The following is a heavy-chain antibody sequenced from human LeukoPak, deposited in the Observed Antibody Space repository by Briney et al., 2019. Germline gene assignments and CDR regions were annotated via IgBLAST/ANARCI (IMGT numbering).Heavy chain of an antibody. V-gene: IGHV3-23*01. CDR2: IGASGEST. J-gene: IGHJ3*01. Sequence: GGSLRLSCAASGITFSVAAMTWVRQAPGKGLEWVSLIGASGESTYYADSVKGRFTISRDNSKNTLSLQMNSLRVEDTAMYFCAKDIQLSTWGLGTMVTVSS. D-gene: IGHD5-24*01. CDR3: AKDIQLST. CDR1: GITFSVAA.